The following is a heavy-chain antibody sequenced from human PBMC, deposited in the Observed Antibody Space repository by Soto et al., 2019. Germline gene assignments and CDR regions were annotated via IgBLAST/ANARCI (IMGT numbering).Heavy chain of an antibody. CDR1: GYTLTELS. V-gene: IGHV1-24*01. Sequence: ASVKVSCKVSGYTLTELSMHWVRQAPGKGLEWMGGFDPEDGETIYAQKFQGRVTMTEDTSTDTAYMELSSLRSEDTAVYYCATGLLLRYFDWLPDDYWGQGTLVTVSS. CDR3: ATGLLLRYFDWLPDDY. D-gene: IGHD3-9*01. CDR2: FDPEDGET. J-gene: IGHJ4*02.